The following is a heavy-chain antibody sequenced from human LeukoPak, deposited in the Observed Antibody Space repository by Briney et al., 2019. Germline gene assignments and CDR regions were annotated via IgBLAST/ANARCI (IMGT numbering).Heavy chain of an antibody. CDR1: VYRFTSYY. J-gene: IGHJ5*02. V-gene: IGHV1-46*01. D-gene: IGHD3-3*02. CDR3: ARDPISSNWPRGHFFDP. CDR2: INPNGGGT. Sequence: ASVKIFCKASVYRFTSYYVNWLRQAPGQGLEWMGIINPNGGGTTYTGKFQGRVSMTRDTSTSTVYMELSSLRPDDTAIYYCARDPISSNWPRGHFFDPWGQGTLVTVSS.